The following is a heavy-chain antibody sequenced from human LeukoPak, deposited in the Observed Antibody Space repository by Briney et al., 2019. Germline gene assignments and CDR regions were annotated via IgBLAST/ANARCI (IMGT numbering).Heavy chain of an antibody. J-gene: IGHJ5*02. V-gene: IGHV3-23*01. CDR3: ARGRSGYDSRYFDP. CDR2: IGAGGTFT. D-gene: IGHD5-12*01. CDR1: GFTFSSYA. Sequence: GGSLRLSCTASGFTFSSYAMNWVRQAPGKGLEWVSGIGAGGTFTYYADSVKGRFTVSRDNSRNTLYLQMNTLRAEDTAVYYCARGRSGYDSRYFDPWGQGTLVTVSS.